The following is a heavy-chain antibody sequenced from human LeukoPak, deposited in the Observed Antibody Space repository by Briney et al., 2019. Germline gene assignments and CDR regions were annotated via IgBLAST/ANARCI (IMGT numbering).Heavy chain of an antibody. CDR2: ISGSGGST. CDR3: AKEWYYDILTGYYKGYYFDY. CDR1: GFTFSSYA. D-gene: IGHD3-9*01. J-gene: IGHJ4*02. V-gene: IGHV3-23*01. Sequence: PGGSLRLSCAASGFTFSSYAMSWVRQAPGKGLEWVSAISGSGGSTYYADSVKGRFTISRDNSKNTLYLQMNSLRAEDTAVYYCAKEWYYDILTGYYKGYYFDYWGQGTLVTVSS.